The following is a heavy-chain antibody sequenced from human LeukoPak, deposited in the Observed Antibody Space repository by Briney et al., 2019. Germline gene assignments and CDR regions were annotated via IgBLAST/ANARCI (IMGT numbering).Heavy chain of an antibody. CDR3: ARARGEVVPAAAPFDY. Sequence: GASVKVSFKASGYTFTIYGISWVRQAPGQGLEWMGWISAYNGNTNYAQKLQGRVTMTTDTSTSTAYMELRSLRSDDTAVYYCARARGEVVPAAAPFDYWGQGTMVTVSS. V-gene: IGHV1-18*04. CDR1: GYTFTIYG. CDR2: ISAYNGNT. D-gene: IGHD2-2*01. J-gene: IGHJ4*02.